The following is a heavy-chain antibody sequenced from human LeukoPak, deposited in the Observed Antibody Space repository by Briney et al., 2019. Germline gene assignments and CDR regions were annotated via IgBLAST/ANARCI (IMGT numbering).Heavy chain of an antibody. Sequence: PGGSLRLSCAASVFTFSDYGIHWVRQAPGQGLEWVALIWYDGSKKYYADSVKGRFTISRDNTKNTLYLQLNSLRADDTAVYYCARAHSSSSTFDLWGQGTLVTVSS. J-gene: IGHJ4*02. D-gene: IGHD6-6*01. CDR3: ARAHSSSSTFDL. CDR2: IWYDGSKK. CDR1: VFTFSDYG. V-gene: IGHV3-33*01.